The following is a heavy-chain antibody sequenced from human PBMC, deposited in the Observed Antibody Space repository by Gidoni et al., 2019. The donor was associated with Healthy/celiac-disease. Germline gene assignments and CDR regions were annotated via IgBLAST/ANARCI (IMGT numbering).Heavy chain of an antibody. CDR3: ARRYCSSTSCPGWFDP. J-gene: IGHJ5*02. CDR2: IYYSGST. Sequence: GGSISSSSYYWGWIRQPPGKGLEWIGSIYYSGSTYYNPSLKSRVTISVDTSKNQFSLKLSSVTAADTAVYYCARRYCSSTSCPGWFDPWGQGTLVTVSS. V-gene: IGHV4-39*01. CDR1: GGSISSSSYY. D-gene: IGHD2-2*01.